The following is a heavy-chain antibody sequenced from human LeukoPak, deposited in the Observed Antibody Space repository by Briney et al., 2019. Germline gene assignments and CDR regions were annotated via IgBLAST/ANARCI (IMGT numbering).Heavy chain of an antibody. J-gene: IGHJ4*02. V-gene: IGHV4-34*01. D-gene: IGHD5-12*01. CDR3: ARLTYSGYDFDY. Sequence: SETLSLTCAVYGGSFSGYYWSWIRQPPGKGLEWIGEINHSGSTNYNPSLKSRVTISVDTSKNQFSLKLSSVTAADTAVYYCARLTYSGYDFDYWGQGTLVTVSS. CDR1: GGSFSGYY. CDR2: INHSGST.